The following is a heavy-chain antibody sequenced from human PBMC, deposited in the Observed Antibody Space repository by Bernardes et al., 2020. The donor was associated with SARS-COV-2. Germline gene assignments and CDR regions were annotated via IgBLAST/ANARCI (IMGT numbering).Heavy chain of an antibody. CDR1: GYTFTSYG. Sequence: ASGKVSCKASGYTFTSYGISWVRQAPGQGLEWMGWISAYNGNTNYAQKLQGRVTMTTDTSTSTAYMELRSLRSDDTAVYYCARASRPLPPSGSYCLDYWGQGTLVTVSS. D-gene: IGHD1-26*01. CDR2: ISAYNGNT. CDR3: ARASRPLPPSGSYCLDY. J-gene: IGHJ4*02. V-gene: IGHV1-18*01.